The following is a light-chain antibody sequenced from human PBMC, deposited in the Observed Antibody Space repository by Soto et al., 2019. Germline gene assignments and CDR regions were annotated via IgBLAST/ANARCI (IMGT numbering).Light chain of an antibody. CDR1: NSNIGSNP. CDR2: NSD. Sequence: QSVLTQPPSASGTPGQRVTISCSGSNSNIGSNPVNWYQHFPGTAPKLLIYNSDQRPSGVPDRFSGYKSGTSASLAISGLQSEDEADYYCATWDDSLSGVVFGGGTKLTVL. CDR3: ATWDDSLSGVV. J-gene: IGLJ2*01. V-gene: IGLV1-44*01.